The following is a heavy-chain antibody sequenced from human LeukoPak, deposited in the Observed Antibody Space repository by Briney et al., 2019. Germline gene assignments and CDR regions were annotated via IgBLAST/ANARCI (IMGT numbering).Heavy chain of an antibody. J-gene: IGHJ4*02. CDR2: IYYSGST. Sequence: SETLSLTCTVSGGSISSYYWSWIRQPPGKGLEWIGYIYYSGSTNYNPSLKSRVTISVDTSKNRFSLKLSSVTAADTAVYYCARVIAGSYCGGDCLDYWGQGTLVTVSS. V-gene: IGHV4-59*01. CDR3: ARVIAGSYCGGDCLDY. CDR1: GGSISSYY. D-gene: IGHD2-21*01.